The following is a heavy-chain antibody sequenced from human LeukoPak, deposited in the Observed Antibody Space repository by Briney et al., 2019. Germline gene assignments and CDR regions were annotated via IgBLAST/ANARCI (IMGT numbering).Heavy chain of an antibody. Sequence: GASVKVSCKASGYTFTSYYIHWVRQAPGQGLEWMGWINTNTGNPTYAQGFTGRFVFSLDTSVSTAYLQISSLKAEDTAVYYCARPKLQWSAYYYMDVWGKGTTVTVSS. CDR3: ARPKLQWSAYYYMDV. D-gene: IGHD4-11*01. CDR1: GYTFTSYY. V-gene: IGHV7-4-1*02. J-gene: IGHJ6*03. CDR2: INTNTGNP.